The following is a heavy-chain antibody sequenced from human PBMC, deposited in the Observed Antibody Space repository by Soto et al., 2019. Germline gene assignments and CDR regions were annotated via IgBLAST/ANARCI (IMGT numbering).Heavy chain of an antibody. Sequence: ASVKVSCKASGYTFTSYGIIWVRQAPGQGLEWMGWISAYNGNTNYAQKLQGRVTMTTDTSTSTAYMELRSLRSDDTAVYYCARDPTSLEYSGYDSNWFDPWGQGTLVTVSS. D-gene: IGHD5-12*01. CDR1: GYTFTSYG. V-gene: IGHV1-18*01. CDR3: ARDPTSLEYSGYDSNWFDP. J-gene: IGHJ5*02. CDR2: ISAYNGNT.